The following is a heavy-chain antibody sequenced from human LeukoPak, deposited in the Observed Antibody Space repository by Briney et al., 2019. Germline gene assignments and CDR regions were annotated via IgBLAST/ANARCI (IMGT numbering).Heavy chain of an antibody. J-gene: IGHJ4*02. CDR1: GGSISSYY. Sequence: PSETLSLTCTVSGGSISSYYWSWIRQPPGKGLEWIGYIYYSGSTKYNPSLKSRVTISVDTSKNQFSLELSSVTAADTAVYYCARVVDHGYSDYWGLGTLVTASS. D-gene: IGHD5-24*01. CDR2: IYYSGST. V-gene: IGHV4-59*01. CDR3: ARVVDHGYSDY.